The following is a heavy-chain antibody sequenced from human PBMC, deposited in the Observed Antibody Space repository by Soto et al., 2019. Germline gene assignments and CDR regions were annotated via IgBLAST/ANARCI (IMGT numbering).Heavy chain of an antibody. CDR2: IYYSGST. D-gene: IGHD1-7*01. V-gene: IGHV4-31*03. CDR3: AGYNWNYDWFDP. Sequence: SETLSLTCTVSGGSISSGGYYWSWIRQHPGKGLEWIGYIYYSGSTYYNPSLKSRVTISVDTSKNQFSLKLSSVTAADTAVYYCAGYNWNYDWFDPWGQGTLVTVSS. J-gene: IGHJ5*02. CDR1: GGSISSGGYY.